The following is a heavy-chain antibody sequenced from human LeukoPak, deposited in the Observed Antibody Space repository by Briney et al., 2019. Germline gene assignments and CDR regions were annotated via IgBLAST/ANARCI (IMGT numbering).Heavy chain of an antibody. CDR1: GYTFTSYA. J-gene: IGHJ4*02. CDR3: ARDLMGIAVAGY. V-gene: IGHV1-3*01. D-gene: IGHD6-19*01. CDR2: INAGNGNT. Sequence: ASVKVSCKASGYTFTSYAMHWVRQAPGQRLEWMGWINAGNGNTKYSQKFQGRVTITRDTSASTAYMEPSSLRSEDTAVYYCARDLMGIAVAGYWGQGTLVTVSS.